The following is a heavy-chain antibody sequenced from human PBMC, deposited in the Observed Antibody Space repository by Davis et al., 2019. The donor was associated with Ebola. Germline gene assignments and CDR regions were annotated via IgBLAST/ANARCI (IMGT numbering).Heavy chain of an antibody. V-gene: IGHV3-21*01. Sequence: GGSLRLSCVASGFTFRTYSMSWVRQAPGKGLEWVSSISSSSSYIYYADSVKGRFTISRDNAKNSLYLQMDGLRVEDTAVYYCASGLDYWGQGSLVTVSS. CDR2: ISSSSSYI. CDR1: GFTFRTYS. CDR3: ASGLDY. J-gene: IGHJ4*02.